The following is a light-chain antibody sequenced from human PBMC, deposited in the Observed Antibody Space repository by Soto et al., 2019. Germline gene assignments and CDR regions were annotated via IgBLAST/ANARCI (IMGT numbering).Light chain of an antibody. CDR3: QQYGTSPQS. Sequence: EIVLTQSPGTLSLSPGERATLSCRASQSVSSSYLAWYQQKPGQAPRLLFYGASSRATGIPDRFSGSGSGTDFTLTISRLEPEDSAVYYCQQYGTSPQSFGQGTRLEIK. J-gene: IGKJ5*01. CDR2: GAS. V-gene: IGKV3-20*01. CDR1: QSVSSSY.